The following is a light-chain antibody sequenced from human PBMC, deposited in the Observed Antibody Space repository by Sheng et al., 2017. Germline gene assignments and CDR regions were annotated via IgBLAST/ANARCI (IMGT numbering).Light chain of an antibody. CDR3: SSHSGRE. J-gene: IGLJ3*02. Sequence: QSALTQPPSASGSPGQSVTISCTGTSSDVGGYNYVSWYQQHPGKAPKLLIYEAIKRPSGISNRFSGSKSAKTASLTISGLQFEDEADYHCSSHSGREFGGGTKLTV. CDR2: EAI. CDR1: SSDVGGYNY. V-gene: IGLV2-8*01.